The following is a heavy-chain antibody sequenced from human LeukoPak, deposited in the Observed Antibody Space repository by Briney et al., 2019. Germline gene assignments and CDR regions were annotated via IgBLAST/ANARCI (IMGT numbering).Heavy chain of an antibody. CDR2: ISGGGGNT. J-gene: IGHJ4*02. D-gene: IGHD2-15*01. CDR1: GFTFSSYA. V-gene: IGHV3-23*01. CDR3: AKARGSTSSLSIDS. Sequence: TGGSLRLSCAASGFTFSSYAMNWVRQAPGKGLEWVSAISGGGGNTYFADSVKGRFSISRDISKNTLYLLMNSLRAEDTAVYYCAKARGSTSSLSIDSWGQGTLVTVSS.